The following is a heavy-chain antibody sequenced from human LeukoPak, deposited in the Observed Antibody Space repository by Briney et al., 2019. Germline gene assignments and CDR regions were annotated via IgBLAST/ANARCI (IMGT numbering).Heavy chain of an antibody. J-gene: IGHJ5*02. CDR1: GGSISSGGYY. CDR2: IYYSGST. V-gene: IGHV4-31*03. CDR3: AGATVTVNWFDP. Sequence: PSQTLSLTCTVSGGSISSGGYYWSWIRQHPGKGLEWIGYIYYSGSTYYNPSLKSRVTISVDTSKNQFSLKLSSVTAADTAVYYCAGATVTVNWFDPWGQGTLVTVSS. D-gene: IGHD4-17*01.